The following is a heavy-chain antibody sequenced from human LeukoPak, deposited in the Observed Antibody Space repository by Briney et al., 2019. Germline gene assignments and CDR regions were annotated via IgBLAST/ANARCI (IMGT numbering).Heavy chain of an antibody. J-gene: IGHJ4*02. V-gene: IGHV3-23*01. CDR2: ISGSGGST. Sequence: GGSLRLSCAASGFTFSSYAVSWVRQAPGKGLEWVSAISGSGGSTYYADSVKGRFTISRDNSKNTLYLQMNSLRAEDTAVYYCAKTHGAEYSSSSKPGLFDYWGQGTLVTVSS. CDR1: GFTFSSYA. CDR3: AKTHGAEYSSSSKPGLFDY. D-gene: IGHD6-6*01.